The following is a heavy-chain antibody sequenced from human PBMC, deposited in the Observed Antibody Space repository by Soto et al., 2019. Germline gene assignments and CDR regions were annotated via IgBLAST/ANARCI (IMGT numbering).Heavy chain of an antibody. CDR2: MNPNSGNT. Sequence: QVQLVQSGAEVKKPGASVKVSCKASGYTFTSYDINWVRQATGQGLEYLGWMNPNSGNTGYVQKFQGRVSMTTDTAISTAQRELSTRRSADTAVYFCAGAVKYGAYSRRFAPWGQGTLVTVSS. J-gene: IGHJ5*02. CDR3: AGAVKYGAYSRRFAP. D-gene: IGHD4-17*01. CDR1: GYTFTSYD. V-gene: IGHV1-8*01.